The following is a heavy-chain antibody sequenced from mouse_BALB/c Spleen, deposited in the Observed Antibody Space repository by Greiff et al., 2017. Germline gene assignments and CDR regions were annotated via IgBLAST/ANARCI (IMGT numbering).Heavy chain of an antibody. Sequence: EVQLVESGGGLVKPGGSLKLSCAASGFTFSSYTMSWVRQTPEKRLEWVATISSGGSYTYYPDSVKGRFTISRDNAKNTLYLQMSSLKSEDTAMYYCTRDRDGNYDAMDDWGQGTSVTVSS. CDR3: TRDRDGNYDAMDD. J-gene: IGHJ4*01. CDR2: ISSGGSYT. V-gene: IGHV5-6-4*01. CDR1: GFTFSSYT. D-gene: IGHD2-1*01.